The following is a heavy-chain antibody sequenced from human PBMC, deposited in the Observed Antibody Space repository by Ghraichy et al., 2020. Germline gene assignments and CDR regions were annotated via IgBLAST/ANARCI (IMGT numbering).Heavy chain of an antibody. V-gene: IGHV4-39*01. D-gene: IGHD1-26*01. CDR2: IYYSGST. J-gene: IGHJ5*02. Sequence: SETLSLTCTVSGGSISSSSYYWGWIRQPPGKGLEWIGSIYYSGSTYYNPSLKSRVTISVDTSKNQFSLKLSSVTAADTAVYYCARRFKERWFDPWGQGTLVTVSS. CDR3: ARRFKERWFDP. CDR1: GGSISSSSYY.